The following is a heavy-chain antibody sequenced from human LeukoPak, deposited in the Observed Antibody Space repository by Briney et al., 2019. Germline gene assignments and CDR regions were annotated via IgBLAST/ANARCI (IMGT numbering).Heavy chain of an antibody. V-gene: IGHV4-39*07. CDR2: IYYSGCT. D-gene: IGHD4-17*01. CDR3: ANHEGDYQLSYAFDI. J-gene: IGHJ3*02. CDR1: GGSISSSSYY. Sequence: SSETLSLTCTVSGGSISSSSYYWGWIRQPPGKGLEWIGSIYYSGCTYYNPSLKSRVTISVDTSKNQFSLKLSSVTAADTAVYYCANHEGDYQLSYAFDIWGQGTMVTVSS.